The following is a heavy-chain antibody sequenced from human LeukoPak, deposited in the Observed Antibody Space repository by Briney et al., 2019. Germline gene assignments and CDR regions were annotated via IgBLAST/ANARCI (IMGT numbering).Heavy chain of an antibody. Sequence: SETLSLTCTASGGSISSYYWSWIRQPPGKGLEWIGYIYYSGSTNYNPSLKSRVTMSVDTSKNQFSLKLSSVTAADTAVYYCARYYQAVSKASGNWFDPWGQGTLVTVSS. J-gene: IGHJ5*02. D-gene: IGHD2-2*01. CDR1: GGSISSYY. CDR3: ARYYQAVSKASGNWFDP. CDR2: IYYSGST. V-gene: IGHV4-59*12.